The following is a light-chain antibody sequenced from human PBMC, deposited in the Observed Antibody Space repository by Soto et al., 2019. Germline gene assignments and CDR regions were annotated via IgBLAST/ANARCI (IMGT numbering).Light chain of an antibody. CDR1: NSDVGSYNL. V-gene: IGLV2-23*01. CDR2: TDP. CDR3: CWYAGNSVWL. J-gene: IGLJ3*02. Sequence: QSVLTQPASVSGSPGQSITISCTGSNSDVGSYNLVSWYQHHPGPAPKLMIQTDPQRPSGVSSRFSGSKSANTAPLTSSGLQDEDEADYYCCWYAGNSVWLFGGGTKVTVL.